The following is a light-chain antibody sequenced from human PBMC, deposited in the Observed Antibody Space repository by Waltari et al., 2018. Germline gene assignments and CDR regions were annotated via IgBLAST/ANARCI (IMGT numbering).Light chain of an antibody. V-gene: IGLV2-18*02. CDR3: SSPTTSITWV. J-gene: IGLJ3*02. CDR2: DVT. CDR1: SSDVGNYNR. Sequence: QSALTQPPSVSGSPGQSVTISCTATSSDVGNYNRVSWYQQSPGTAPKLMLYDVTNRPSGVPDRFSGSKSGNTASLTISGLQAEDEADYYCSSPTTSITWVFGGGTKLTVL.